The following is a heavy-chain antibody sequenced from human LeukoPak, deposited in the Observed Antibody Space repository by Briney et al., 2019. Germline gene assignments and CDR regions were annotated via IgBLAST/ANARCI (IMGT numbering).Heavy chain of an antibody. CDR2: INPNTGVT. Sequence: ASVKVSCKASGYTFTAYYRHWVGQAPGQGLEWMGLINPNTGVTKFAQKFHGRVTMSRDTSMSTAYMELNGLTTDDTAMYYCARGDYGRADPWGQGSLVTVSS. CDR3: ARGDYGRADP. J-gene: IGHJ5*02. D-gene: IGHD4-17*01. V-gene: IGHV1-2*02. CDR1: GYTFTAYY.